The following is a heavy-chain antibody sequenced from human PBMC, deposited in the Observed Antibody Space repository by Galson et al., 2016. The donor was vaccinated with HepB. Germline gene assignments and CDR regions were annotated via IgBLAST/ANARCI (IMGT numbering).Heavy chain of an antibody. V-gene: IGHV4-34*01. CDR1: GGTFNGYY. D-gene: IGHD3-10*01. Sequence: ETLSLTCAVFGGTFNGYYWTWIRQPPGKGLEWIGAINHRGNTNYNPSLKSRVNLSVDMSKKQFTLELTSVTAADTAMYYCARQRRGSRSSQGDWFDPWGQGTLVSVSS. J-gene: IGHJ5*02. CDR2: INHRGNT. CDR3: ARQRRGSRSSQGDWFDP.